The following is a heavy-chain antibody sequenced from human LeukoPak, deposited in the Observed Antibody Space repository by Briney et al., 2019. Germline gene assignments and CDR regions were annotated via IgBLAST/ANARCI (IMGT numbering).Heavy chain of an antibody. CDR1: GFTFSNAW. Sequence: GGSLRLSCAASGFTFSNAWMSWVRQAPGKGLEWVGRIKSKTDGGTTDYAAPVKGRFTISRDDSKNTLYLQMNSLKTEDTAVYYCTTDVYCGGDCYPFDYWGQGTLVTVSS. D-gene: IGHD2-21*01. CDR2: IKSKTDGGTT. CDR3: TTDVYCGGDCYPFDY. J-gene: IGHJ4*02. V-gene: IGHV3-15*01.